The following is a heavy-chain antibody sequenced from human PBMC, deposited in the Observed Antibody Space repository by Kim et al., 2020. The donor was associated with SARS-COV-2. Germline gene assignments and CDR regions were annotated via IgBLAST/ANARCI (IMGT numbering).Heavy chain of an antibody. CDR2: IYYSGST. CDR1: GGSISSGGYY. J-gene: IGHJ4*02. V-gene: IGHV4-31*03. Sequence: SETPSLTCTVSGGSISSGGYYWSWIRQHPGKGLEWIGYIYYSGSTYYNPSLKSRVTISVDTSKNQFSLKLSSVTAADTAVYYCARGKYSYGYPFDYWGQGTLVTVSS. D-gene: IGHD5-18*01. CDR3: ARGKYSYGYPFDY.